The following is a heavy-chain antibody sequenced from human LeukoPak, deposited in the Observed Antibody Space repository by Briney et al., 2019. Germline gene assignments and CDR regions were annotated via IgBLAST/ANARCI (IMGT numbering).Heavy chain of an antibody. V-gene: IGHV3-30*18. J-gene: IGHJ5*02. CDR3: AKGGGSSGYYTHLDP. D-gene: IGHD3-3*01. Sequence: PPGRSLRLSCVGSGFTFNIYGIHWVRQAPGKGLEWVAVISYDGNNKYYADSVKGRFTISRDNSKNTLYLQMNSLGTEDSAIYYCAKGGGSSGYYTHLDPWGQGTLVTVSS. CDR1: GFTFNIYG. CDR2: ISYDGNNK.